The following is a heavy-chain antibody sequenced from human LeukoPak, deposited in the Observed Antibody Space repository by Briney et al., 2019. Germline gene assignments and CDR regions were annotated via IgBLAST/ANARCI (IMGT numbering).Heavy chain of an antibody. D-gene: IGHD3-22*01. CDR2: IRYDGSNK. V-gene: IGHV3-30*02. J-gene: IGHJ6*03. Sequence: GGSLRLSCAASGFTFSSYGMHWVRQAPGKGLEWVAFIRYDGSNKYYADSVKGRFTISRDNSKNTLYLQMNSLRAEDTAVYYCARVYDSSGYYLRYYYYMDVWGKGTTVTISS. CDR3: ARVYDSSGYYLRYYYYMDV. CDR1: GFTFSSYG.